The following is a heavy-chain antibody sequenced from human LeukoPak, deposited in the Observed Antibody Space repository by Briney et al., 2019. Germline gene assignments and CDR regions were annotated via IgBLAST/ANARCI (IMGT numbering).Heavy chain of an antibody. J-gene: IGHJ4*02. CDR1: GFTFSSYS. D-gene: IGHD1-26*01. CDR2: ISSSSSYI. V-gene: IGHV3-21*01. Sequence: GGSLRLSCAASGFTFSSYSMNWVRQAPGKGLEWVSSISSSSSYIYYADSVKGRFTTSRDNAKNSLYLQMNSLRAEDTAVYYCARDSEGATSAAFDYWGQGTLVAVSS. CDR3: ARDSEGATSAAFDY.